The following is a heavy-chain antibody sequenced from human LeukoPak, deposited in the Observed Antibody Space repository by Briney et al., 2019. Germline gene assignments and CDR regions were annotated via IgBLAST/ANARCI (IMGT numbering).Heavy chain of an antibody. CDR3: ARVLIRGMWYDY. CDR1: GYTFTSYG. Sequence: ASVKVSCKASGYTFTSYGIRWVRQAPGQGLEWMGWISAYNGNTNYAQKLQGRVTMTTDTSTSTAYMELRSLRSDDTAVYYCARVLIRGMWYDYWGQGTLVTVSS. J-gene: IGHJ4*02. D-gene: IGHD3-10*01. V-gene: IGHV1-18*01. CDR2: ISAYNGNT.